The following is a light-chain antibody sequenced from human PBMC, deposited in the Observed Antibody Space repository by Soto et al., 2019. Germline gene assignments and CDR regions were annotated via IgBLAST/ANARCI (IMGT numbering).Light chain of an antibody. CDR2: EVS. CDR1: SSDVGGYNY. Sequence: LTQPASVSGSPGQSITISCTGTSSDVGGYNYVSWYQQHPGKAPKLIIYEVSNRPSEISNRFSGSKSGNTASLTISGLQAEDEADYYCSSYTSGSTYVFGTGTKVTVL. V-gene: IGLV2-14*01. CDR3: SSYTSGSTYV. J-gene: IGLJ1*01.